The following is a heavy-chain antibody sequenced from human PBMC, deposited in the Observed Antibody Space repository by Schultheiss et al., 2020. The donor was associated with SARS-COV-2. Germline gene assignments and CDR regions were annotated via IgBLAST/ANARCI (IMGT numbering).Heavy chain of an antibody. V-gene: IGHV3-33*01. Sequence: GGSLRLSCAASGFTFSSYGMHWVRQAPGKGLEWVAVIWYDGSNKYYADSVKGRFTISRDNSKNTLYLQMNSLRSEDTAVYYCARGRFLTVRVNLTYGMDVWGQGTTVTVSS. CDR3: ARGRFLTVRVNLTYGMDV. CDR1: GFTFSSYG. CDR2: IWYDGSNK. J-gene: IGHJ6*02. D-gene: IGHD3-3*01.